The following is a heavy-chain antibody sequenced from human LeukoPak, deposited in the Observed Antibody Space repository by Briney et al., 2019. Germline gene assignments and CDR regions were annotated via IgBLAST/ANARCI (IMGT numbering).Heavy chain of an antibody. CDR3: ARDRIVVAYSGYYYYYGMDV. CDR1: GYTFTSYG. V-gene: IGHV1-18*01. D-gene: IGHD3-22*01. CDR2: ISAYNGNT. Sequence: ASVKVSCKASGYTFTSYGISWVRQAPGQGLEWMGWISAYNGNTNYAQKLQGRVTMTTDTSTSTAYMELRSLRSDDTAVYYCARDRIVVAYSGYYYYYGMDVCGQGTTVTVSS. J-gene: IGHJ6*02.